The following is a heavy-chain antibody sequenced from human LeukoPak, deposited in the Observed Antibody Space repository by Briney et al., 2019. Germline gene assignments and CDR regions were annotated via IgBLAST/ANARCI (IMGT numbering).Heavy chain of an antibody. Sequence: GGSLRLSCVASGFTFSDYYMSWIRQGPGKGLEWVSYISSSGSTIYYADSVKGRFTISRDNAKNSLYLQMSSLRAEDTALYYCARDGFVQEIDYWGQGTLVTVSS. CDR3: ARDGFVQEIDY. CDR1: GFTFSDYY. D-gene: IGHD3-10*01. CDR2: ISSSGSTI. J-gene: IGHJ4*02. V-gene: IGHV3-11*01.